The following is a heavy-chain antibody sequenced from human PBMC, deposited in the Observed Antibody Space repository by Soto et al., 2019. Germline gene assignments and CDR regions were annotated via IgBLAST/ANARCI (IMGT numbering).Heavy chain of an antibody. CDR3: ARGQNYYYYYGMDV. V-gene: IGHV1-69*13. CDR2: IIPIFGTA. J-gene: IGHJ6*02. Sequence: SVKVSCKASGGTFSSYATSWVRQAPGQGLEWMGGIIPIFGTANYAQKFQGRVTITADESTSTAYMELSSLRSEDTAVYYCARGQNYYYYYGMDVWGQGTTVTVSS. CDR1: GGTFSSYA.